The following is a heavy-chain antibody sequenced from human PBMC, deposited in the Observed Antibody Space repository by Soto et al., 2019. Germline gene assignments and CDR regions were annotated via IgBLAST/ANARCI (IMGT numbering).Heavy chain of an antibody. D-gene: IGHD6-19*01. CDR2: IGTAGDT. CDR1: GFTFSSYD. Sequence: EVQLVESGGGLVQPGGSLRLSCAASGFTFSSYDMHWVRQATGKGLEWVSAIGTAGDTYYPGSVKGRFTISRENAKNSLYLQMNSLRAGDTAVYYCAREAVAGFLNEAFDIWGQGTMVTVSS. V-gene: IGHV3-13*01. J-gene: IGHJ3*02. CDR3: AREAVAGFLNEAFDI.